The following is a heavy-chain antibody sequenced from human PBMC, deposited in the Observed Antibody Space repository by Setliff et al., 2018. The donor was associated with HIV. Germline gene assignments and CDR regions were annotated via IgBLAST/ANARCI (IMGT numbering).Heavy chain of an antibody. CDR3: AAWGPRYSYAPYFFDS. CDR1: GGSIRSSSFY. J-gene: IGHJ4*02. V-gene: IGHV4-39*07. D-gene: IGHD5-18*01. Sequence: SETLSLTCTVSGGSIRSSSFYWGWIRQTPGKGLEWIGSIYYSGSTNYSPSLKSRVTISVDASRNQFSLRLSSVTAADTAVYYCAAWGPRYSYAPYFFDSWGQGTLVTVSS. CDR2: IYYSGST.